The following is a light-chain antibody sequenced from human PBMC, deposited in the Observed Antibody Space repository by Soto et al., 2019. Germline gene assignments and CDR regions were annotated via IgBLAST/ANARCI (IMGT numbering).Light chain of an antibody. CDR1: SSSIGADHN. CDR2: VNN. CDR3: QSYDISLSGVV. Sequence: QSVVAQPPSVSGAPGQRVTIPCTGSSSSIGADHNVHWYQQLPGTAPKLIIYVNNNRPSGVPDRFSGSKSGTSASLAITGLQAQDEAFYYCQSYDISLSGVVFGGGTKLTVL. J-gene: IGLJ2*01. V-gene: IGLV1-40*01.